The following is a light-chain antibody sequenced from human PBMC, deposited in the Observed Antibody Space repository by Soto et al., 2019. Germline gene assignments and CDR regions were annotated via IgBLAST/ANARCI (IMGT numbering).Light chain of an antibody. CDR2: GAS. Sequence: IVLTQSPATLSVSPGERATLSCTASQNVRSNLAWYQQKPGQAPRLLIYGASTRATGIPARFSGRGSGTEFILTISSLQSEDFAVYYCQQRSNWPPITFGQGTRLEIK. J-gene: IGKJ5*01. V-gene: IGKV3-15*01. CDR1: QNVRSN. CDR3: QQRSNWPPIT.